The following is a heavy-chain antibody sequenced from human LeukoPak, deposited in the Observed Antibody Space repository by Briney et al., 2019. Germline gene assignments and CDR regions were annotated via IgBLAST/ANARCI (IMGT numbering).Heavy chain of an antibody. CDR1: GFTFDDYA. CDR2: ISWNSGSI. V-gene: IGHV3-9*01. J-gene: IGHJ4*02. D-gene: IGHD3-9*01. Sequence: GGSLRLSCAASGFTFDDYAMHWVRQAPGKGLEWVSGISWNSGSIGYADSVKGRFTISRDNAKNSLYLQMNSLRAEDTALYYCAKGENGGLRYFDFDYWGQGTLVTVFS. CDR3: AKGENGGLRYFDFDY.